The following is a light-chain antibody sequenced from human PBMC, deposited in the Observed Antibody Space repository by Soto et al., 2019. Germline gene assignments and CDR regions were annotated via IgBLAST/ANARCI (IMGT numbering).Light chain of an antibody. V-gene: IGKV1-5*01. CDR1: QSISSW. J-gene: IGKJ1*01. CDR2: DAS. Sequence: DIQMTQSPSTLSASEGDRVTITCRASQSISSWLAWYQQKPGKAPKLLIYDASSLESGVPSRFSGSGSGTEFTLTISSLQPDDFATYYCLQYNSYPWTFGQGTKVDNK. CDR3: LQYNSYPWT.